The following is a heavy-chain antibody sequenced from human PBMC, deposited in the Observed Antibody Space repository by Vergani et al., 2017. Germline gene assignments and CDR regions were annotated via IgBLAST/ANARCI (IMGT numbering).Heavy chain of an antibody. Sequence: EVQLVESGGGLVQPGGSLKLSCAASGFTFGDYAMSWFRQAPGKGLEWVGFIRSKAYGGTTEYAASVKGRFSISRDDSKSIAYLQMNSLKTEETAVYYCSRGPSWVWNFDYWGQGTLVTVSS. CDR3: SRGPSWVWNFDY. CDR1: GFTFGDYA. V-gene: IGHV3-49*03. J-gene: IGHJ4*02. CDR2: IRSKAYGGTT. D-gene: IGHD1-1*01.